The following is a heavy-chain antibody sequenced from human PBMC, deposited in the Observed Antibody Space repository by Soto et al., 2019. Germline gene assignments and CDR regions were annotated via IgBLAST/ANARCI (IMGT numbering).Heavy chain of an antibody. CDR2: IYHSGTT. CDR3: ARVGGHQYYYDSSGYYYFDY. Sequence: SETLSLTCAVSGYSISSGYYWGCIRQPPGKGLEWIASIYHSGTTYYNPSLKSRVTISVDTSKNQFSLKLYSVTAADTAVYYCARVGGHQYYYDSSGYYYFDYWGQGTLVTVSS. J-gene: IGHJ4*02. CDR1: GYSISSGYY. D-gene: IGHD3-22*01. V-gene: IGHV4-38-2*01.